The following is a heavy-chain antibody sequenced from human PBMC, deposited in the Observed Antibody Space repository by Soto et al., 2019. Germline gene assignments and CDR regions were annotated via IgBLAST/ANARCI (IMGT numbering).Heavy chain of an antibody. V-gene: IGHV1-69*13. CDR3: ARRSEYQLLYGFDY. J-gene: IGHJ4*02. CDR1: GGTFSSYA. D-gene: IGHD2-2*02. Sequence: GASVKVSCKTSGGTFSSYAISWVRQAPGQGLEWMGGIIPIFGTANYAQKFQGRVTITADESTSTAYMELSSLRSEGTAVYYCARRSEYQLLYGFDYWGQGTLVTVSS. CDR2: IIPIFGTA.